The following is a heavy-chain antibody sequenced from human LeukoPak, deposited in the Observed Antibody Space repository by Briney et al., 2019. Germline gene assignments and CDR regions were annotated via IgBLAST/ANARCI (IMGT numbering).Heavy chain of an antibody. Sequence: SETLSLTCAVSGGSISSSNWWSWVRQPPGKGLEWIGEIYHSGSTNYNPSLRRRVTIPVDKSKNQFSLKLSSVTAADTAVYYCASYQYPGYYYMDVWGKGTTVTVSS. D-gene: IGHD2-2*01. CDR2: IYHSGST. J-gene: IGHJ6*03. V-gene: IGHV4-4*02. CDR1: GGSISSSNW. CDR3: ASYQYPGYYYMDV.